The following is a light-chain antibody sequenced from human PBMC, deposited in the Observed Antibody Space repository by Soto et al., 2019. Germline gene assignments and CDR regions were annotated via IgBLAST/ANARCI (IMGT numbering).Light chain of an antibody. CDR3: QQSYRTPYI. V-gene: IGKV1-39*01. Sequence: DIRMTQAPSSLSAAVGDRVTIACRASQNINRFLNLYQQKPWKAPKLLIYAASRFQSGVLSRFSSSGSGTDFTLIISSLQPEDISTYYCQQSYRTPYIFGHGTKRASK. J-gene: IGKJ2*01. CDR2: AAS. CDR1: QNINRF.